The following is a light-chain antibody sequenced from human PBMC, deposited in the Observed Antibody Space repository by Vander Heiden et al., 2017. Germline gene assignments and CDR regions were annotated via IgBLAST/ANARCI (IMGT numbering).Light chain of an antibody. CDR1: QSLLYRDGNNY. J-gene: IGKJ1*01. Sequence: VLTQSPLFLPGTAGESASISCRSSQSLLYRDGNNYLDWYLQKPGQSPQLLIYLGSTRASGVPERFTGSGSGTDFALKITRVEAEDVGIYYCMQPLQTPRTFGQGTKVEI. CDR3: MQPLQTPRT. CDR2: LGS. V-gene: IGKV2-28*01.